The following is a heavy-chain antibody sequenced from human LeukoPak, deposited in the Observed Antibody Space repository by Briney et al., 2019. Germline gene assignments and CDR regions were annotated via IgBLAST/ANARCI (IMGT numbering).Heavy chain of an antibody. J-gene: IGHJ3*02. CDR2: ISYDGSNK. CDR1: GFTLSSYG. V-gene: IGHV3-30*03. D-gene: IGHD4-23*01. CDR3: ARETTVGDRTSDAFDI. Sequence: GGSLRLSCAASGFTLSSYGMHWVRQAPGKGLEWVAVISYDGSNKYYADSVKGRFTTSRDNSKNTLYLQMNSLRAEDTAVYYCARETTVGDRTSDAFDIWGQGTMVTVSS.